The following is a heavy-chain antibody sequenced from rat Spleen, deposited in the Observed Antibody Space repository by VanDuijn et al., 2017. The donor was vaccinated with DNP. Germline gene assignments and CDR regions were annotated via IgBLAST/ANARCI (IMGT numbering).Heavy chain of an antibody. Sequence: EVQLVESGGGLVQPGRSLRLSCAASGFIFSNYYMAWVRQAPAKGLEWVASISTGRGRTYYPDSVKGRFTVSRNNAENALHLQMDSLRSEDTATYYCTRPRGSYGGYRVDAWGQGTSVSVSS. V-gene: IGHV5-25*01. CDR2: ISTGRGRT. J-gene: IGHJ4*01. CDR1: GFIFSNYY. D-gene: IGHD1-11*01. CDR3: TRPRGSYGGYRVDA.